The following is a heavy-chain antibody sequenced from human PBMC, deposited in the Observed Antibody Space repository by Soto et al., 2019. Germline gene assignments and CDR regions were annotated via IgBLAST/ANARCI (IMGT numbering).Heavy chain of an antibody. J-gene: IGHJ4*02. V-gene: IGHV4-39*01. CDR1: GGSISSSSYY. CDR3: AASYDSSAYYLSGFDY. Sequence: PSETLSLTCTVSGGSISSSSYYWGWIRQPPGKGLEWIGSIYSSGSTYYNPSLKSRVTISVDTSKNQFSLKLSSVTAADTAVYYCAASYDSSAYYLSGFDYWGQLTLATVSS. D-gene: IGHD3-22*01. CDR2: IYSSGST.